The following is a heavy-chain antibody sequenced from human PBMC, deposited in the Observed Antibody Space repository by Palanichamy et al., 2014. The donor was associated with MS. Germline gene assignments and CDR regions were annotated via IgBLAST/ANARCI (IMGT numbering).Heavy chain of an antibody. CDR3: ARGILTYYYGIDV. V-gene: IGHV3-7*01. D-gene: IGHD2-21*01. Sequence: EVQLVESGGGLVQPGGSLRLSCAASGFTFSNYWMTWVRQAPGKGLEWVANIREDGSEKNYVDSVQGRFTVSRDNARNSLTLQMNGLRAEDTALYYRARGILTYYYGIDVWGQGTTVTVSS. CDR2: IREDGSEK. J-gene: IGHJ6*02. CDR1: GFTFSNYW.